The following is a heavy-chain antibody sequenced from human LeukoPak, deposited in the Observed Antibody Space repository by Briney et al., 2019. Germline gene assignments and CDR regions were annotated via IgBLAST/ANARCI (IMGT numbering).Heavy chain of an antibody. CDR3: ARGPPTVTTPGNFDY. D-gene: IGHD4-17*01. CDR1: GYTFTGYY. CDR2: MNPNSGNT. V-gene: IGHV1-8*02. J-gene: IGHJ4*02. Sequence: ASVKVSCKASGYTFTGYYMHWVRQAPGQGLEWMGWMNPNSGNTGYAQKFQGRVTMTRNTSISTAYMELSSLRSEDTAVYYCARGPPTVTTPGNFDYWGQGTLVTVSS.